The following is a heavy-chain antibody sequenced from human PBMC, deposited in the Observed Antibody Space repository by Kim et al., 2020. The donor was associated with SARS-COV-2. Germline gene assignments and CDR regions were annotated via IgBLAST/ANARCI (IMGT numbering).Heavy chain of an antibody. CDR2: IYYSGST. CDR3: SREAHQYPFDY. CDR1: GGSISSYY. Sequence: SETLSLTCTVSGGSISSYYWSWIRQPPGKGLEWIGYIYYSGSTNYNPSLKTRVTISVDTSKNQFSLKLRSVTAADTAAYYCSREAHQYPFDYWGQGSSVT. D-gene: IGHD2-2*01. V-gene: IGHV4-59*01. J-gene: IGHJ4*02.